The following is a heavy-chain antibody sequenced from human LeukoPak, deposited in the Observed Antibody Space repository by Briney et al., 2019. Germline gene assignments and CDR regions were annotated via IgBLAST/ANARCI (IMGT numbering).Heavy chain of an antibody. J-gene: IGHJ4*02. Sequence: PGGSLRLSCAASGFTFSNAWMSWVRQAPGKGLEWVGRIKSKTDGGTTDYAAPVKGRFTISRDDSKNMLYLQMNSLKTEDTAVYYCTTDPEQWPLNGYWGQGTLVTVSS. D-gene: IGHD6-19*01. V-gene: IGHV3-15*01. CDR2: IKSKTDGGTT. CDR1: GFTFSNAW. CDR3: TTDPEQWPLNGY.